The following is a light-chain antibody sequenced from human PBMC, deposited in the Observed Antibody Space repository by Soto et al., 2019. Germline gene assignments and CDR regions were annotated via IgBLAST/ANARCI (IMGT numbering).Light chain of an antibody. J-gene: IGKJ1*01. V-gene: IGKV3-11*01. CDR3: QQYYSSWT. CDR2: DAS. CDR1: QSVSRN. Sequence: EIVLTQSPATMSLSPGERATLSCRTSQSVSRNLAWYQQKPGQAPRLLIYDASQRATGIAARFSGSGSGTEFTLTISSLQPDDFGTYYCQQYYSSWTFGQGTKVEIK.